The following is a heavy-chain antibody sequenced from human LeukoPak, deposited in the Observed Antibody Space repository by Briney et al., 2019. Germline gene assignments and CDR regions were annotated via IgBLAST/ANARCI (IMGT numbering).Heavy chain of an antibody. Sequence: PGGSLRLSCVGSGFNFMQYGMLWVRQAAGRGLEWVSTIHPTSINTHHADSVKGRFTISRENSKNTLYLQMNSLRVEDTAIYYCARDPSTLLPADDSWGQGTLVAVSS. CDR3: ARDPSTLLPADDS. CDR2: IHPTSINT. CDR1: GFNFMQYG. V-gene: IGHV3-23*05. D-gene: IGHD2-2*01. J-gene: IGHJ4*02.